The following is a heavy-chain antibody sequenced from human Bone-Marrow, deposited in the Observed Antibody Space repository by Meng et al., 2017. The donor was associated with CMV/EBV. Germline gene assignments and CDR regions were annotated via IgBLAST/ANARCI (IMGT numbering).Heavy chain of an antibody. V-gene: IGHV4-39*01. Sequence: GSLRLSCNVSGDSVISSRFYWGWIRQSPGQGLEWIGSIYYSGNTYSGSTYYNASLKSRVTMSVDTSKNEFSLRLSSVTASDTAVYYCARQDGDYSAVDYWGQGTLVTVSS. CDR3: ARQDGDYSAVDY. CDR2: IYYSGNTYSGST. CDR1: GDSVISSRFY. D-gene: IGHD4-17*01. J-gene: IGHJ4*02.